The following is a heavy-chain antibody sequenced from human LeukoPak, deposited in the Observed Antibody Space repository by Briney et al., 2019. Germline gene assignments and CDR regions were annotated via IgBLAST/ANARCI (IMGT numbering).Heavy chain of an antibody. V-gene: IGHV3-9*01. D-gene: IGHD2-15*01. CDR1: GFTFDDYA. CDR2: ISWNSGSI. Sequence: PGRSLRLSCAASGFTFDDYAMHWVRQAPGKGLEWVSGISWNSGSIGYADSVKGRFTISRDNAKNSLYLQMNSLRAEDTAVYYCATDQGGWGQGTLVTVSS. CDR3: ATDQGG. J-gene: IGHJ4*02.